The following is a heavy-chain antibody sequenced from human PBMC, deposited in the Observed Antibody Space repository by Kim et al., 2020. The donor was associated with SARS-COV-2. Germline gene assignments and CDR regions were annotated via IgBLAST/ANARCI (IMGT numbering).Heavy chain of an antibody. CDR3: ARVRITMVRGVPPYYYGM. Sequence: SETLSLTCTVSGGSISSYYWSWIRQPPGKGLEWIGYIYYSGSTNYNPSLKSRVTISVDTSKNQFSLKLSSVTAADTAVYYCARVRITMVRGVPPYYYGM. D-gene: IGHD3-10*01. J-gene: IGHJ6*01. CDR1: GGSISSYY. V-gene: IGHV4-59*01. CDR2: IYYSGST.